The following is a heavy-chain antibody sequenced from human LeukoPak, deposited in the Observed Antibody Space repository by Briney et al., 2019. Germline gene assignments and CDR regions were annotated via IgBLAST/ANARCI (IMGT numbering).Heavy chain of an antibody. CDR2: IIPIFGTA. CDR3: ARGDYYYDSSDRWDAFDI. D-gene: IGHD3-22*01. V-gene: IGHV1-69*05. CDR1: GGTFSSYA. J-gene: IGHJ3*02. Sequence: GSSVKVSCKASGGTFSSYAISWVRQAPGQGLEWMGGIIPIFGTANYAQKFQGRATITTDESTSTAYMELSSLRSEDTAVYYCARGDYYYDSSDRWDAFDIWGQGTMVTVSS.